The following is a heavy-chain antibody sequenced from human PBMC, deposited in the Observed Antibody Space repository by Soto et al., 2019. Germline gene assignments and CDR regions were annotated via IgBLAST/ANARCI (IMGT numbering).Heavy chain of an antibody. Sequence: EVQLVESGGGLVQPGGSLRLSCAASGFTLSNNGMSWARRARGKGLEWVANIKQDGSQNYYVDSVKGQFTTSRDNTKNSFYLQMNSLRAEDTAVYYCARDHINGWKFDYWGRGTLVTVSS. CDR1: GFTLSNNG. CDR3: ARDHINGWKFDY. J-gene: IGHJ4*02. V-gene: IGHV3-7*01. CDR2: IKQDGSQN. D-gene: IGHD6-19*01.